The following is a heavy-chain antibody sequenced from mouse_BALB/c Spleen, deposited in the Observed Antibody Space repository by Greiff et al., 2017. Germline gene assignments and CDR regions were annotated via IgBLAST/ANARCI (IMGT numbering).Heavy chain of an antibody. J-gene: IGHJ2*01. CDR1: GFNIKDTY. Sequence: VQLQQSGAELVKPGASVKLSCTASGFNIKDTYMHWVKQRPEQGLEWIGRIDPANGNTKYDPKFQGKATITADTSSNTAYLQLSSLTSEDTAVYYRASDYGSSYFFDYGGQGTTRTVSS. CDR3: ASDYGSSYFFDY. D-gene: IGHD1-1*01. V-gene: IGHV14-3*02. CDR2: IDPANGNT.